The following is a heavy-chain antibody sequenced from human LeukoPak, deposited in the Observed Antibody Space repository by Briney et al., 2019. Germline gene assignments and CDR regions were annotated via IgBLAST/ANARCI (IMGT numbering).Heavy chain of an antibody. J-gene: IGHJ4*02. V-gene: IGHV3-30*04. Sequence: GRSLRLSCAVSGFTFSTYAMHWVRQAPGKGLEWVAVISYDGSYKDYADSVKGRFTISRDNSKNTLYLQMNSLRAEDTAVYYCARGRGVTPRIVANDYWGQGTLVTVSS. CDR3: ARGRGVTPRIVANDY. D-gene: IGHD5-12*01. CDR2: ISYDGSYK. CDR1: GFTFSTYA.